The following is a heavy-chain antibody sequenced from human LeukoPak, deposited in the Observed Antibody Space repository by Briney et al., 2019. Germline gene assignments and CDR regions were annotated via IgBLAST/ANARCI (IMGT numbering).Heavy chain of an antibody. CDR2: IYYSGST. V-gene: IGHV4-59*01. Sequence: SETLSLTCTVSGGSISSYYWSWIRQPPGKGLEWIGYIYYSGSTNYNPSLKSRVTISVDTSKNQFSLKLSSVTAADTAVYYCARDRGYCSGGSCYQWFDPWGQGTLVTVSS. D-gene: IGHD2-15*01. CDR3: ARDRGYCSGGSCYQWFDP. J-gene: IGHJ5*02. CDR1: GGSISSYY.